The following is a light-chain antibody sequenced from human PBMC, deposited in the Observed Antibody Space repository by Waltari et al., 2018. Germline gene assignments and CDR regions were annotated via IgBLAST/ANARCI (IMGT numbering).Light chain of an antibody. CDR2: DVT. CDR3: NSFTSSTTWV. Sequence: QSALTQPASVSGSPGQSITISCTGTSSDVGGPNHVPWYQQHPGQAPKLLIYDVTKWPSGVSDRFSGSKSGNTASLTISGLQAEDEADYYCNSFTSSTTWVFGGGTRVTVL. CDR1: SSDVGGPNH. J-gene: IGLJ3*02. V-gene: IGLV2-14*03.